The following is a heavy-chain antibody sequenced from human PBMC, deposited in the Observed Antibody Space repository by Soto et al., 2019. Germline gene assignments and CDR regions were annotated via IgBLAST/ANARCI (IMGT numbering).Heavy chain of an antibody. Sequence: QVQLVESGGGVVQPGRSLRLSCAASGFTFSNYGMHWVRQAPGKGLEWVALISYDGSNKYYADSVKVRFTISRDDSKNTLYLQVNSLRAEDTAVYFCAKEYSTGWYYFDSWGQGTLVTVSS. J-gene: IGHJ4*02. CDR2: ISYDGSNK. CDR3: AKEYSTGWYYFDS. D-gene: IGHD6-19*01. V-gene: IGHV3-30*18. CDR1: GFTFSNYG.